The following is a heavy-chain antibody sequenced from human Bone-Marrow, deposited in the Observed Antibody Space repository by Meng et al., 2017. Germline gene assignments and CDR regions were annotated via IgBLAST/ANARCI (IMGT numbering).Heavy chain of an antibody. D-gene: IGHD3-10*01. Sequence: SLKISCATSGFTFDDYAMHWVRQAPGKGLEWVSGISWNSDSIGYADSAKGRFTISRDNSKNTLYLQMNSLRAEDTAVYYCAKYPVRITLVRGPDGYYFDYWGQGTLVTVSS. J-gene: IGHJ4*02. CDR3: AKYPVRITLVRGPDGYYFDY. CDR1: GFTFDDYA. V-gene: IGHV3-9*01. CDR2: ISWNSDSI.